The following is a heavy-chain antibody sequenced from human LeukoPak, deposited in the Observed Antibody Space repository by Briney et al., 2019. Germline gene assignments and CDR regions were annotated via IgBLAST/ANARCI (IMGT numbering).Heavy chain of an antibody. D-gene: IGHD1-7*01. CDR2: IYYSGST. J-gene: IGHJ4*02. V-gene: IGHV4-39*01. CDR3: ARHGHWQSYVNYWSLDY. CDR1: GGSISSSSYY. Sequence: SETLSLTCTVSGGSISSSSYYWGWIRQPPGKGLEWIGSIYYSGSTYHNPSLKSRVTISIDTSKNQFSLKLNPVTAADTAVYYCARHGHWQSYVNYWSLDYWGQGTLVTVSS.